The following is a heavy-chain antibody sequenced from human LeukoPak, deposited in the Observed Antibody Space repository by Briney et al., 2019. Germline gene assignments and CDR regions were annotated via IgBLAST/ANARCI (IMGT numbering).Heavy chain of an antibody. Sequence: GRSLRLSCAASGFTFSSYGMHWVRQAPGKGLEWVAVISYDGSNKYYADSVKGRFTISRDNSKNTLYLQMNSLRAEDTAVYYCAKDQLSSGWNYWGQGTLVTVSS. D-gene: IGHD6-19*01. J-gene: IGHJ4*02. CDR1: GFTFSSYG. CDR3: AKDQLSSGWNY. CDR2: ISYDGSNK. V-gene: IGHV3-30*18.